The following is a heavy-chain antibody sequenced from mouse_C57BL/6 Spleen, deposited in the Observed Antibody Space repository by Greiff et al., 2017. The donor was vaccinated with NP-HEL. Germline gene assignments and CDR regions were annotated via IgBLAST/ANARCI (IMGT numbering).Heavy chain of an antibody. Sequence: EVQLQQSGPGMVKPSQSLSLTCTVTGYSITSGYDWHWIRHFPGNKLEWMGYISYSGSNNYNPSLKSRISITHDTSKNHFFLKLKSVTTEDTATYYCAREGAYYSNYGYCDVWGTGTTVTVSS. V-gene: IGHV3-1*01. D-gene: IGHD2-5*01. CDR1: GYSITSGYD. J-gene: IGHJ1*03. CDR2: ISYSGSN. CDR3: AREGAYYSNYGYCDV.